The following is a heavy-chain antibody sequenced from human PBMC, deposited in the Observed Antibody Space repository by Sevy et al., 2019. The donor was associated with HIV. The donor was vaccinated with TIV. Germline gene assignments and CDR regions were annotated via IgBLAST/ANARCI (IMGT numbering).Heavy chain of an antibody. Sequence: GGSLRLSCAASGFTVSSNYMTWVRQAPGKGLEWVSVTHPSGGTYYADSVKGRFTVSRVNSKNTLYLQMNSLRAEDTAVYFCASREYSYAYLNSDYWGQGTLVNVSS. CDR1: GFTVSSNY. D-gene: IGHD5-18*01. J-gene: IGHJ4*02. CDR3: ASREYSYAYLNSDY. V-gene: IGHV3-53*01. CDR2: THPSGGT.